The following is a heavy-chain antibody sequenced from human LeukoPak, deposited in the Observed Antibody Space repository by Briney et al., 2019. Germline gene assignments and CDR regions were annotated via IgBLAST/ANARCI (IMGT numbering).Heavy chain of an antibody. CDR2: IWYEGRDK. V-gene: IGHV3-30*02. CDR3: AKDPYSYGSYFDY. CDR1: GFTFSGCG. J-gene: IGHJ4*02. D-gene: IGHD5-18*01. Sequence: GGSLRLSCAASGFTFSGCGMHWVRQAPGKGLEWVAFIWYEGRDKYYVDSVKGRFTISRDNSKNTLYLQMNSLRAEDTAMYYCAKDPYSYGSYFDYWGQGTLVTVSS.